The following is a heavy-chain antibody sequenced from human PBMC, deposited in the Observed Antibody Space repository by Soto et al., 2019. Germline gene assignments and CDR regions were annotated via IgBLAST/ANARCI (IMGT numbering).Heavy chain of an antibody. V-gene: IGHV1-2*04. CDR2: INPNSGGT. D-gene: IGHD3-9*01. CDR3: ARTDGYFDWLSQTKPAKNYYYYGMDV. J-gene: IGHJ6*02. CDR1: GYTFTGYY. Sequence: ASVKVSCKASGYTFTGYYMHWVRQAPGQELEWMGWINPNSGGTNYAQKFQGWVTMTRDTSISTAYMELSRLRSDDTAVYYCARTDGYFDWLSQTKPAKNYYYYGMDVWGQGTTVTVSS.